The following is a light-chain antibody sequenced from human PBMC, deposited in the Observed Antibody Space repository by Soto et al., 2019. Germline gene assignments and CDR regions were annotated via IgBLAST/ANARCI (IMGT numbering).Light chain of an antibody. J-gene: IGLJ2*01. Sequence: QSALTQPASVSGSPGQSITISCTGTSSDVGGYIYVSWYQQHPGRAPLLMIYDVSNRPSGVSNRFSGSRSGNTASLTISGLQAEDEADYYCSSYATSTTVLFGGGTKLTVL. V-gene: IGLV2-14*03. CDR2: DVS. CDR1: SSDVGGYIY. CDR3: SSYATSTTVL.